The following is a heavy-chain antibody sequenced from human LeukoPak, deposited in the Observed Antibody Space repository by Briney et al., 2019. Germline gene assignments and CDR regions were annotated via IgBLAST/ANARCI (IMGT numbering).Heavy chain of an antibody. CDR1: GYTFTEYN. D-gene: IGHD4-17*01. Sequence: ASVKVSCKASGYTFTEYNFSWVRQVPGQGLEWLGWISGYNGHTKYAQKMQGRVTMTRDKSTSTVYMELRSLISDDTAIYYCARENDYDDYGGAFDIWGQGTMVTVSS. CDR2: ISGYNGHT. CDR3: ARENDYDDYGGAFDI. J-gene: IGHJ3*02. V-gene: IGHV1-18*01.